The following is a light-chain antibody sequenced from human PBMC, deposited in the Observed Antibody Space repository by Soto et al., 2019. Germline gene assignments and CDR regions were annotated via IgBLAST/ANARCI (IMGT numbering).Light chain of an antibody. J-gene: IGLJ3*02. CDR1: SSDVGGYNF. CDR3: CSYAGSYTWV. CDR2: DVS. V-gene: IGLV2-11*01. Sequence: QSALTQPRSVSGSPGQSVTISCTGTSSDVGGYNFVSWYQQHPGKPPKLMIYDVSKRPSGVPDRFSGSKSGNTASLTISGLQAEDEADYSCCSYAGSYTWVFGGGTKLTVL.